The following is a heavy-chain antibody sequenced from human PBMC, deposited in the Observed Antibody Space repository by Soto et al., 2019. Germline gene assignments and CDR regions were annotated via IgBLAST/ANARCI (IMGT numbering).Heavy chain of an antibody. J-gene: IGHJ4*02. CDR3: ARVGGLAARTFDY. V-gene: IGHV4-59*01. CDR2: IYYSGST. D-gene: IGHD6-6*01. CDR1: GGSISDFY. Sequence: SETLSLTCTVSGGSISDFYWSWIRQPPGKGLEWIGYIYYSGSTHYNPSLKSRVTISVDTSKNQFSLNLRSMSPADTAVYYCARVGGLAARTFDYWGPGTLVTVTS.